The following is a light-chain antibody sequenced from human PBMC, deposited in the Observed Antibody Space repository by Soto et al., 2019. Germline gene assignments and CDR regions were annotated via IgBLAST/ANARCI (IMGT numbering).Light chain of an antibody. V-gene: IGKV1-5*01. CDR2: DTS. J-gene: IGKJ1*01. CDR1: QGISYW. Sequence: EIQMTQSPATLSASVGDRVTITCRASQGISYWLAWYQQKPGKAPKLLIYDTSSLGSGVPSRFSGSGSGTEFTLTISSLQPDDFATYYCQQYNSWWTFGQGTKVDIK. CDR3: QQYNSWWT.